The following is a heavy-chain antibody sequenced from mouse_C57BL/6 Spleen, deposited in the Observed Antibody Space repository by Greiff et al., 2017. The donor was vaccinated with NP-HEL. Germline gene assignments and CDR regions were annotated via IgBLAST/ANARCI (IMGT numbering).Heavy chain of an antibody. J-gene: IGHJ1*03. D-gene: IGHD1-1*01. V-gene: IGHV1-20*01. CDR2: INPYNGDT. CDR3: ARDPFTTEYFEV. CDR1: GYSFTGYF. Sequence: EVQLQESGPELVKPGDSVKISCKASGYSFTGYFMNWVMQSHGKSLEWIGRINPYNGDTFYNQKFKGKATLTVDKSSSTAHMELRSLTSEDSAVYYCARDPFTTEYFEVWGTGTTVTVAS.